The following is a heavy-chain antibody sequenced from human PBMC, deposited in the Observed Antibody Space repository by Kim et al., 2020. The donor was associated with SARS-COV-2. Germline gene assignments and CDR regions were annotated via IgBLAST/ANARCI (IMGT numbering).Heavy chain of an antibody. CDR2: ISDTGKTT. D-gene: IGHD3-10*01. CDR1: GFIFSNYE. CDR3: VRDQTLTRGIFHYANSMDV. J-gene: IGHJ6*02. Sequence: GGSLRLSCAASGFIFSNYEINWVRQAPGKGLEWISYISDTGKTTSYADSVRGRFTISRDNAKNSAFLQMNRLRVEDTAVYYCVRDQTLTRGIFHYANSMDVWGQGTTVTVSS. V-gene: IGHV3-48*03.